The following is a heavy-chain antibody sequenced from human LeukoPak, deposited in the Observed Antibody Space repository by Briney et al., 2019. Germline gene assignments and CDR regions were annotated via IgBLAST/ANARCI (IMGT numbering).Heavy chain of an antibody. CDR2: ISSSDSYI. D-gene: IGHD3-10*02. CDR3: AELGITMIGGV. J-gene: IGHJ6*04. CDR1: GFTFSSYT. Sequence: GGSLRLSCAASGFTFSSYTMNWVRQAPGKGLEWVSSISSSDSYIYYADSVKGRFTISRDNAKNSLYLQMNSLRAEDTAVYYCAELGITMIGGVWGKGTTVTISS. V-gene: IGHV3-21*01.